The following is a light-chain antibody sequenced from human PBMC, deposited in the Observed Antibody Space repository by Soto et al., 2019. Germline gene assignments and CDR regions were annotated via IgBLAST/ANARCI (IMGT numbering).Light chain of an antibody. CDR2: DAS. V-gene: IGKV1-5*01. CDR1: QSISSW. J-gene: IGKJ1*01. Sequence: DIPMTQSPSSLSASVVERVTLXLMASQSISSWLAWYQQMPGKAPKLLIYDASSLHSGVPSRFSGSGSGTEFTLTISSLQPDDFATYYCQQYNTYSWTFGQGTKVDI. CDR3: QQYNTYSWT.